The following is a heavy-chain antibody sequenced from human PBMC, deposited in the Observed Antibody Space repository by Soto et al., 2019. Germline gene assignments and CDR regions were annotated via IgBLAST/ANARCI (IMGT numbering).Heavy chain of an antibody. CDR1: GFPFSSYA. D-gene: IGHD6-13*01. CDR3: EREKNSSWYKYADYCMDG. V-gene: IGHV3-30-3*01. J-gene: IGHJ6*04. CDR2: ISYDGSNK. Sequence: PGGSLRLSCAASGFPFSSYAMHWVRQSPGKGLEWVAVISYDGSNKYYADSVKGRFTIYRDNSKNTLYLQMNSLRAEETAVYYCEREKNSSWYKYADYCMDGWGKGSXVTVAS.